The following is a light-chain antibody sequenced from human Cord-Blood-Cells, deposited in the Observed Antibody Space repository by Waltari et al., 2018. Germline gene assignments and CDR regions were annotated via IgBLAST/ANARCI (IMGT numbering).Light chain of an antibody. Sequence: QSALTQPASVSRSPGQSITIPSTGTSSDVGGYNYVSWYQHHPGKAPKLMIYEVSNRPSGVSNRFSGSKSGNTASLTISGLQAEDEADYYCSSYTSSSTVVFGGGTKLTVL. CDR1: SSDVGGYNY. J-gene: IGLJ2*01. CDR2: EVS. V-gene: IGLV2-14*01. CDR3: SSYTSSSTVV.